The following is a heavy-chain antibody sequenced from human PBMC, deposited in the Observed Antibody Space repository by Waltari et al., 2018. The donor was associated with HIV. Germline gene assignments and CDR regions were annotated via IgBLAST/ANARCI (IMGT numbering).Heavy chain of an antibody. D-gene: IGHD2-15*01. Sequence: EVQLVESGGGLVQPGGSLRLSCAASGLSFSSYWMTGVRQAPGKGLEGVANIKQDGSEKYYADSVKGRFTISRDNAKNSLYLQMNSLRAEDTAVYYCASLYCSGGSCYDYWGQGTLVTVSS. CDR2: IKQDGSEK. V-gene: IGHV3-7*01. CDR1: GLSFSSYW. CDR3: ASLYCSGGSCYDY. J-gene: IGHJ4*02.